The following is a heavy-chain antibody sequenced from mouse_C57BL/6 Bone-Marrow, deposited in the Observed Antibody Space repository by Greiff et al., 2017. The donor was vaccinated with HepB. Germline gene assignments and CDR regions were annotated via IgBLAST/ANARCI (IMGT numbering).Heavy chain of an antibody. D-gene: IGHD1-1*01. V-gene: IGHV6-6*01. CDR1: GFTFSEAC. J-gene: IGHJ3*01. CDR2: IRNKANNHAT. CDR3: TGGSYYDSSAWFAY. Sequence: DVKLVESGGGLVQPGGSMKLSCAASGFTFSEACMDWVRQSPEKGLEWLADIRNKANNHATYYAESVKGRFTISRADSNSSVYLQMNSLRAEDTGIYYCTGGSYYDSSAWFAYWGQGTLVTVSA.